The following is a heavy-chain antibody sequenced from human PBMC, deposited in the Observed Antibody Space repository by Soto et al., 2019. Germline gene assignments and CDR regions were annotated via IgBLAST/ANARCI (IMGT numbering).Heavy chain of an antibody. CDR2: IIRIFGPA. CDR3: ARGNHRWLQLWYFDL. D-gene: IGHD5-12*01. J-gene: IGHJ2*01. Sequence: QVQLVQSGAEVKKPGSSVTVSCKASGGTFSSYTISWVRQAPGQGLEWMGGIIRIFGPANYAQKFQGRVTITADESTSTAYMELSSLRSEDTAVYYCARGNHRWLQLWYFDLWGRGTLVTVSS. CDR1: GGTFSSYT. V-gene: IGHV1-69*12.